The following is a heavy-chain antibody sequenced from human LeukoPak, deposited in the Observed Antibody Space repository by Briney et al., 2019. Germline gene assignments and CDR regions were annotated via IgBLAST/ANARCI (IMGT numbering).Heavy chain of an antibody. V-gene: IGHV3-11*04. CDR3: AKDRRIAAAGTTDY. CDR1: GFTFSDYY. J-gene: IGHJ4*02. D-gene: IGHD6-13*01. Sequence: GGSLRLSCAASGFTFSDYYMSWIRQAPGKGLEWVSYISSSGSTIYYADSVKGRFTISRDNSKNTLYLQMNSLRAEDTAVYYCAKDRRIAAAGTTDYWGQGTLVTVSP. CDR2: ISSSGSTI.